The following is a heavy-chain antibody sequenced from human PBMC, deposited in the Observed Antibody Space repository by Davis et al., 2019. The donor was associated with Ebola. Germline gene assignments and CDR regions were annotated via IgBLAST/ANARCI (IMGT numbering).Heavy chain of an antibody. D-gene: IGHD3-22*01. V-gene: IGHV4-30-2*03. Sequence: SETLSLTCVVSGGSISSDGYSWSWIRQPPGKGLEWIGFLYHSDSTYYNPSLKRRVTISVDTSKNQFSLKLSSVTAADTAVYYCARHPAHYYYDSSGYYGRGGYFDYWGQGTLVTVSS. CDR3: ARHPAHYYYDSSGYYGRGGYFDY. CDR2: LYHSDST. CDR1: GGSISSDGYS. J-gene: IGHJ4*02.